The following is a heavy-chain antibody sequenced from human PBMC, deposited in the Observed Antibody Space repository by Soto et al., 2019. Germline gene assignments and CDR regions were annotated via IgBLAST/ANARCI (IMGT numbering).Heavy chain of an antibody. J-gene: IGHJ5*02. CDR1: GYTFTSYD. CDR2: RNPNSGNT. Sequence: ASVKVSCKASGYTFTSYDINWVRQATGQGLEWMGWRNPNSGNTGYAQKFQGRVTMTRNTSISTAYMELSSLRSEDTAVYYCARHHNYDILTGHYTSSWFDPWGQGTLVTVLL. V-gene: IGHV1-8*01. D-gene: IGHD3-9*01. CDR3: ARHHNYDILTGHYTSSWFDP.